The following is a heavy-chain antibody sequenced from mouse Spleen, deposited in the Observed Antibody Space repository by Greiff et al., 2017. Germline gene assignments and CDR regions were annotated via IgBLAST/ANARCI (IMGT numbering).Heavy chain of an antibody. Sequence: EVQLVESGPGLVKPSQSLSLTCSVTGYSITSGYYWNWIRQFPGNKLEWMGYISYDGSNNYNPSLKNRISITRDTSKNQFFLKLNSVTTEDTATYYCARGGYGNNFDYWGQGTTLTVSS. J-gene: IGHJ2*01. CDR3: ARGGYGNNFDY. V-gene: IGHV3-6*01. CDR2: ISYDGSN. D-gene: IGHD2-1*01. CDR1: GYSITSGYY.